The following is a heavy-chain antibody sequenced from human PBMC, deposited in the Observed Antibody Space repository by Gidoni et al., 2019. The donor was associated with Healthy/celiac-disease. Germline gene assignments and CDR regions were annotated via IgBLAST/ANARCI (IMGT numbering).Heavy chain of an antibody. V-gene: IGHV1-69*06. D-gene: IGHD4-4*01. CDR3: ARDSTLYSPHYYYYGMDV. CDR1: GGTFSSYA. Sequence: QVQLVQSGAEVTKPGYSVKVSCKASGGTFSSYASSWVRQAPGQGLEWMGGIIPIFGTANYAQKFQVRVTITADKSTSTAYMELSSLRSEDTAVYYCARDSTLYSPHYYYYGMDVWGQGTTVTVSS. J-gene: IGHJ6*02. CDR2: IIPIFGTA.